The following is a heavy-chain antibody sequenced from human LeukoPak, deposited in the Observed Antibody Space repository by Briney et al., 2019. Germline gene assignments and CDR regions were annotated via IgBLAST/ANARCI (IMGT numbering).Heavy chain of an antibody. CDR3: AREGGRWLQNPPAGY. V-gene: IGHV1-3*01. CDR2: INAGNGNT. Sequence: GASVKVSCKASGYTFTSYAMHWVRQAPGQRLEWMGWINAGNGNTKYSQKFQGRVTITRDTSASTAYMELSSLRSEDTAVYYCAREGGRWLQNPPAGYWGQGTLVTVSS. CDR1: GYTFTSYA. J-gene: IGHJ4*02. D-gene: IGHD5-24*01.